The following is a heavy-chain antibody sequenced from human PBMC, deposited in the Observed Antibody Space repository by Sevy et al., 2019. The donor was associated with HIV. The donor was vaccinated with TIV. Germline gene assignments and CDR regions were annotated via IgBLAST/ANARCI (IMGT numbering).Heavy chain of an antibody. Sequence: GGALRLSCADSGFTFSSYAMSWVRQAPGKGLEWVSAISGSGGSTYYADSVKGRLTISIDNSKNRLYLQMNSLRAEDTAVYYCAKDPNYFDGLFFNWFDPWGQGTLVTVSS. CDR3: AKDPNYFDGLFFNWFDP. J-gene: IGHJ5*02. V-gene: IGHV3-23*01. CDR2: ISGSGGST. D-gene: IGHD3-9*01. CDR1: GFTFSSYA.